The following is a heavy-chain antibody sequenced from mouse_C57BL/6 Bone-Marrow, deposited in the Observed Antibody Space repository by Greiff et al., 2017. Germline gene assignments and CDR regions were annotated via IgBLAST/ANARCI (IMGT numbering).Heavy chain of an antibody. CDR2: IDPDDGET. D-gene: IGHD1-1*01. Sequence: VQLQQSGAELVKPGASVKLSCTASGFNIKDYYMHWVKQRTEQGLEWIGRIDPDDGETKYAPKFQGKATITADISSSTAYLQLSSLTSEDAAVYYCARRAFYYYGSSQYYFDYWGQGTTLTVSS. J-gene: IGHJ2*01. V-gene: IGHV14-2*01. CDR3: ARRAFYYYGSSQYYFDY. CDR1: GFNIKDYY.